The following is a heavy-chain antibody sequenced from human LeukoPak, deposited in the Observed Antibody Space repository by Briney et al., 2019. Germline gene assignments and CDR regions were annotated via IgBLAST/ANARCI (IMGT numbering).Heavy chain of an antibody. V-gene: IGHV3-30*03. CDR1: GFTFSSYG. CDR3: ARGEWELLALDY. CDR2: ISYDGSNK. D-gene: IGHD1-26*01. J-gene: IGHJ4*02. Sequence: PGGSLRLSCAASGFTFSSYGMHWVRQAPGKGLEWVAVISYDGSNKYYADSVKGRFTISRDNAKNSLYLQMNSLRAEDTAVYYCARGEWELLALDYWGQGTLVTVSS.